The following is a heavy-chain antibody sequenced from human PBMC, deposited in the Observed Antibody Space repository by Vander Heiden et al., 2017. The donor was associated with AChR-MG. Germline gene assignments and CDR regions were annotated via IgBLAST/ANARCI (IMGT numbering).Heavy chain of an antibody. Sequence: EVQLVESGGGLVQPGRSLRLSCAASGFTFDDYAMHWVRQAPGKGLEWVSGISWNSGSIGYADSGKGRFTISRDNAKNSLYLQMNSLRAEDTALYYCAKDFSSGPRSDAFDIWGQGTMVTVSS. J-gene: IGHJ3*02. CDR2: ISWNSGSI. D-gene: IGHD3-22*01. V-gene: IGHV3-9*01. CDR3: AKDFSSGPRSDAFDI. CDR1: GFTFDDYA.